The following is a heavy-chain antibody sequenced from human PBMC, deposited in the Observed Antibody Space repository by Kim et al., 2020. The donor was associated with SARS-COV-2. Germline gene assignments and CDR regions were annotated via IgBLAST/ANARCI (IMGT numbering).Heavy chain of an antibody. CDR3: AKDRGWAYGMDV. D-gene: IGHD6-19*01. Sequence: YYADSVKGRFTISRDNSKNTLYLQMNSLRAEDTAVYYCAKDRGWAYGMDVWGQGTTVTVSS. J-gene: IGHJ6*02. V-gene: IGHV3-30*02.